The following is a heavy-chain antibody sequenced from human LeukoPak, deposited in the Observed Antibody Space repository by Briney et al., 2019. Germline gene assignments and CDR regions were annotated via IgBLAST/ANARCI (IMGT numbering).Heavy chain of an antibody. D-gene: IGHD2-2*01. CDR3: ARIGPAATIDY. V-gene: IGHV4-30-4*01. J-gene: IGHJ4*02. CDR1: GGSISSGDYY. CDR2: IYYSGST. Sequence: SETLSLTCTVSGGSISSGDYYWSWISQPPGKGLEWIGYIYYSGSTYYNPSLKSRVTISVDTSKNQFSLKLSSVTAADTAVYYCARIGPAATIDYWGQGTLVTVSS.